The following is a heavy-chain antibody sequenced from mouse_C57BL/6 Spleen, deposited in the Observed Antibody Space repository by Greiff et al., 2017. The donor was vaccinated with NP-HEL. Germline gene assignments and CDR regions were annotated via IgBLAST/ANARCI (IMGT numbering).Heavy chain of an antibody. CDR2: INPYNGGT. V-gene: IGHV1-19*01. J-gene: IGHJ4*01. Sequence: EVQLQQSGPVLVKPGASVKMSCKASGYTFTDYYMNWVKQSHGKSLEWIGVINPYNGGTSYNQKFKGKATLTVDKSSSTAYMELNSLTSEDSAVYYCAPDGYSLAMDYWGQGTSVTVSS. CDR3: APDGYSLAMDY. D-gene: IGHD2-3*01. CDR1: GYTFTDYY.